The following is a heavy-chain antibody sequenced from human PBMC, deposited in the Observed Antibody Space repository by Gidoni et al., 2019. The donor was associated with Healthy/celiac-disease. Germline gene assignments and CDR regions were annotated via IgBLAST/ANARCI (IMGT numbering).Heavy chain of an antibody. CDR1: GGTFSSYA. CDR2: IIPIFGTA. Sequence: QVQLVQSGAEVKKPGSSVKVSCKASGGTFSSYAISWVRQAPGQGLEWLGGIIPIFGTANDAQKFQGRVTITAEKSTSTAYMELSSLRSEDTAVYYCARDRGWGLAAAGNGNWFDPWGQGTLVTVSS. J-gene: IGHJ5*02. CDR3: ARDRGWGLAAAGNGNWFDP. D-gene: IGHD6-13*01. V-gene: IGHV1-69*06.